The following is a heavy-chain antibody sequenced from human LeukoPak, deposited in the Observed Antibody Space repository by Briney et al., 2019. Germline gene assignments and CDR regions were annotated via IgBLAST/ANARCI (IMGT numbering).Heavy chain of an antibody. D-gene: IGHD3-3*01. V-gene: IGHV3-73*01. CDR3: AGNYDSWTGLNY. CDR1: GFTFSGSA. J-gene: IGHJ4*02. CDR2: IGNKASNYAT. Sequence: GGSLRLSCAASGFTFSGSAIHWVRQASGKGLEWVGHIGNKASNYATDYAPSLKGRFTISRDDSKDTAYLQVNSLKPEDTAVYYCAGNYDSWTGLNYWGLGTLVTVSS.